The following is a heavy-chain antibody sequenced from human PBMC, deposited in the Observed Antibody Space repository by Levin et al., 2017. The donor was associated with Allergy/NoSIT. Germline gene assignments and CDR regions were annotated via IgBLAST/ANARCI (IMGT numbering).Heavy chain of an antibody. Sequence: GGSLRLSCAASGFTFSSYSMNWVRQAPGKGLEWVSSISSSSSYIYYADSVKGRFTISRDNAKNSLYLQMNSLRAEDTAVYYCARGLYYYDSSTALDYYGMDVWGQGTTVTVSS. CDR2: ISSSSSYI. J-gene: IGHJ6*02. D-gene: IGHD3-22*01. CDR3: ARGLYYYDSSTALDYYGMDV. V-gene: IGHV3-21*01. CDR1: GFTFSSYS.